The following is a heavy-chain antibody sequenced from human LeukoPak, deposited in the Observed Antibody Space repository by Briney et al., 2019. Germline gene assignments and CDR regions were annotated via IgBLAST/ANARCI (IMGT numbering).Heavy chain of an antibody. CDR3: ARDGEAVVGPAYYYGMDV. D-gene: IGHD2-2*01. CDR1: GYTFTGYY. V-gene: IGHV1-2*02. Sequence: GASVTVSCKASGYTFTGYYMHWVRQAPGQGLEWMGWINPNSGGTNYAQKFQGRVTMTRDTSISTAYMELSRLRSDDTAVYYCARDGEAVVGPAYYYGMDVWGQGTTVTVSS. CDR2: INPNSGGT. J-gene: IGHJ6*02.